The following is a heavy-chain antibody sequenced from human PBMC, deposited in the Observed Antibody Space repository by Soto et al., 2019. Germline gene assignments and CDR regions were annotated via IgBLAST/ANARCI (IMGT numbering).Heavy chain of an antibody. J-gene: IGHJ6*02. CDR2: INHSGST. V-gene: IGHV4-34*01. Sequence: SETLSLTCAVYGGSFSGYYWSWIRQSPGKGLEWIGEINHSGSTNYNPSLKSRVTISVDTSKNQFSLKLSSVTAADTAVYYCARVSYNWNSGYGMDVWGQGTTVTVSS. D-gene: IGHD1-20*01. CDR3: ARVSYNWNSGYGMDV. CDR1: GGSFSGYY.